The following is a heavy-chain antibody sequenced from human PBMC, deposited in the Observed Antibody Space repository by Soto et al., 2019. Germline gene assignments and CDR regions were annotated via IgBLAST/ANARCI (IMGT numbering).Heavy chain of an antibody. V-gene: IGHV1-18*01. D-gene: IGHD3-10*01. CDR3: ARGRYGAY. J-gene: IGHJ4*02. Sequence: QVHLVQSGAEVKKPGASVKVSCKASGYTFTSYGITWVRQAPGQGLEWRGWISAHNGNTDYAQKLQGRVIVTRDTSTSTAYMERRSLRPDDPAVYYCARGRYGAYWGQGALVTVPS. CDR1: GYTFTSYG. CDR2: ISAHNGNT.